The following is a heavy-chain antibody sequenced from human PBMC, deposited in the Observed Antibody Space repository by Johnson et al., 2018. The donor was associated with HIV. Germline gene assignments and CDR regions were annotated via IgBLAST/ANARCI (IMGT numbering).Heavy chain of an antibody. Sequence: EVQLVESGGGVVQPGGSLRLSCAASGFTFSSYGMHWVRQAPGKGLEWVGRIKSEADGGTTDYGAPVKGRFTISRDDSKNRLYLQMNSLKSEDTAVYYCTTDSEGHAFDIWGQGTMVSVSS. V-gene: IGHV3-15*01. CDR2: IKSEADGGTT. CDR1: GFTFSSYG. J-gene: IGHJ3*02. CDR3: TTDSEGHAFDI.